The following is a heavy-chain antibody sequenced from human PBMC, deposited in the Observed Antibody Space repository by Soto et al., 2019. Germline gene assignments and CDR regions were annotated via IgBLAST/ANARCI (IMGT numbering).Heavy chain of an antibody. CDR2: IYHSGST. J-gene: IGHJ4*02. CDR3: ARAGVTGGYFDY. Sequence: KESGPTLVKPTQTLTLTCTFSGFSLSTSGVGVGWIRQPPGKGLEWIGYIYHSGSTYYNPSLKSRVTISVDRSRNQFSLKLNSVTAADTAVYYCARAGVTGGYFDYWGQGTLVTVSS. CDR1: GFSLSTSGVG. D-gene: IGHD3-10*01. V-gene: IGHV4-30-2*01.